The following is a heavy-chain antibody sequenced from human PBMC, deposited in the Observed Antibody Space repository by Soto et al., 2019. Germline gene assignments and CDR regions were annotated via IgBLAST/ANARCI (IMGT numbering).Heavy chain of an antibody. V-gene: IGHV4-39*07. CDR2: IYYSGST. D-gene: IGHD6-19*01. CDR3: AGLAVAHYYYYMDV. J-gene: IGHJ6*03. CDR1: GGSISSSSYY. Sequence: SETPSLTCTVSGGSISSSSYYWGWIRQPPGKGLEWIGSIYYSGSTYYNPSLKSRVTISVDTSKNQFSLKLSSVTAADTAVYYCAGLAVAHYYYYMDVWGKGTTVTVSS.